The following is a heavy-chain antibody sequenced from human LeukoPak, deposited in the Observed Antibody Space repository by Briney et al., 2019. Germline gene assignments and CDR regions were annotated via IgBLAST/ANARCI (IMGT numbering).Heavy chain of an antibody. V-gene: IGHV1-2*02. Sequence: GASVKVSCKASGYTFTGYYMHWVRQAPGQGLEWMGWINPNSGGANYAQKFQGRVTMTRDTSISTAYMELSRLRSDDTAVYYCASGFGGSGYSFDYSGQGTLVTVSS. CDR2: INPNSGGA. J-gene: IGHJ4*02. D-gene: IGHD3-22*01. CDR3: ASGFGGSGYSFDY. CDR1: GYTFTGYY.